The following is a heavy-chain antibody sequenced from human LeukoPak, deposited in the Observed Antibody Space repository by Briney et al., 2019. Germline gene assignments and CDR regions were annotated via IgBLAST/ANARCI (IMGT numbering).Heavy chain of an antibody. V-gene: IGHV4-34*01. CDR3: ARGLPGTPSRFGELLNWFDP. CDR1: GGPFSGYY. J-gene: IGHJ5*02. Sequence: SETLSLTCAVYGGPFSGYYWSWIRQPPGKGLEWIGEVNHSGSTNYNTSLKSRVTISVDTSKNQFSLKLSSVTAADTAVYYCARGLPGTPSRFGELLNWFDPWGQGTLVTVSS. D-gene: IGHD3-10*01. CDR2: VNHSGST.